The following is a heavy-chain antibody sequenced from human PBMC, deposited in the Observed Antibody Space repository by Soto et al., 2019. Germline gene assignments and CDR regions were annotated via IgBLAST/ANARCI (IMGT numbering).Heavy chain of an antibody. CDR1: GFTFSSYA. J-gene: IGHJ4*02. CDR2: ISSNGGST. CDR3: ARGIAAARYYFDY. Sequence: GGSLRLSCAASGFTFSSYAMHWVRQAPGKGLEYVSAISSNGGSTYYANSVKGRFTISRDNSKNTLYLQMGSLRAEDMAVYYCARGIAAARYYFDYWGQGTLVTVSS. D-gene: IGHD6-13*01. V-gene: IGHV3-64*01.